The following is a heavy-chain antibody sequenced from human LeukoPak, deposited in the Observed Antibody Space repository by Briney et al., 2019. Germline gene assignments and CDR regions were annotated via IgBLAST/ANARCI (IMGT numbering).Heavy chain of an antibody. CDR2: IHYSGST. D-gene: IGHD6-19*01. CDR1: GGSISSGNYY. Sequence: PSQTLSLTCTVSGGSISSGNYYWSWIRQHPGKGLEWIGYIHYSGSTYYNPSLKSRVTISVDKSKNQFSLKLSSVTAADTAVHYCARVPFNGWNRYFDYWGQGTLVTVSS. V-gene: IGHV4-31*03. CDR3: ARVPFNGWNRYFDY. J-gene: IGHJ4*02.